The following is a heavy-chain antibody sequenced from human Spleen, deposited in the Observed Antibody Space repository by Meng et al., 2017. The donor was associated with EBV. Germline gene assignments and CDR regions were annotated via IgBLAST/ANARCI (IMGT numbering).Heavy chain of an antibody. CDR2: ISYDGINK. Sequence: QVPLEESGGGVVQTGRSLILSCAASGFTFSTYGMHWVRQAPAKGLEWVAVISYDGINKYYADSVKGRFTISRDNSKDTLYLQMNSLRPEDTAVYFCAKRSPLTTLEYLGQGTLVTVSS. J-gene: IGHJ4*02. D-gene: IGHD4-11*01. V-gene: IGHV3-30*18. CDR1: GFTFSTYG. CDR3: AKRSPLTTLEY.